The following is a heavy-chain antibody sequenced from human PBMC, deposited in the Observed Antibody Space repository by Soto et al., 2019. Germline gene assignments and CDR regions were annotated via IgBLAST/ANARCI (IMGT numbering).Heavy chain of an antibody. Sequence: LRLSCAASGFTFSDYGMQWVRQAPGKGLEWVAFIWYDGSKKYYGDSVKGRFTISRDNSKNTLCLQMNSLRAEDTAVYYCASQAFDYWGQGTLVTVSS. CDR1: GFTFSDYG. V-gene: IGHV3-33*01. CDR2: IWYDGSKK. CDR3: ASQAFDY. J-gene: IGHJ4*02.